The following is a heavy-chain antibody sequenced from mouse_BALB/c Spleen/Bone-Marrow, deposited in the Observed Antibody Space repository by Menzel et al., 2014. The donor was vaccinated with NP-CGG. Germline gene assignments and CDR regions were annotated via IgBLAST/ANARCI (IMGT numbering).Heavy chain of an antibody. V-gene: IGHV1-14*01. CDR3: ARRGFDEGHYAMDY. CDR1: GYTFTSYV. Sequence: EVQLQQSGPELVKPGASVKMSCKASGYTFTSYVMHWVKQKPGQGLEWIGYINPYNDGTKYNEKFKGKATLTSDKSSSTAYMELSSLTSEDSAVYYCARRGFDEGHYAMDYWGQGTSVTVSS. CDR2: INPYNDGT. J-gene: IGHJ4*01.